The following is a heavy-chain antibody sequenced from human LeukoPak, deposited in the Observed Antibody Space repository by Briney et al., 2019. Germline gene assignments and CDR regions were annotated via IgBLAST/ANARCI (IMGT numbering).Heavy chain of an antibody. CDR3: ARGRLVPAAMGYYYYMDV. Sequence: SETLSLTCTVSGVSISSYYWSWIRQPPGKGLEWIGYIYYSGSTNYNPSLKSRVTISVDTYKNQFSLTLSSLTAADTAAYYCARGRLVPAAMGYYYYMDVWGKGTTVTISS. D-gene: IGHD2-2*01. CDR1: GVSISSYY. J-gene: IGHJ6*03. V-gene: IGHV4-59*01. CDR2: IYYSGST.